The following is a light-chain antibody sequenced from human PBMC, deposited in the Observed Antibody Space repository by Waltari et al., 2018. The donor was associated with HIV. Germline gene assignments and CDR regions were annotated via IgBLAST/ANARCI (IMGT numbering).Light chain of an antibody. Sequence: SALTQPASVSGSPGQSINIPCPARNSDVGGYNYLSWYQPNPGEAPKLLIFDVSNRPSVVSSRFSGSKSGNTATLTISGLQADDEAIYYCSSFTGSSTLVVFGGGTRLTVL. CDR2: DVS. CDR3: SSFTGSSTLVV. V-gene: IGLV2-14*03. CDR1: NSDVGGYNY. J-gene: IGLJ2*01.